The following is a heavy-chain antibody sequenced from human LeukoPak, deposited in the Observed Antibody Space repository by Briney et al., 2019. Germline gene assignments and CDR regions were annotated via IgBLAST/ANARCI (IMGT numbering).Heavy chain of an antibody. CDR2: IRYDGSNK. Sequence: PGGSLRLSCAASGFTFSSYGMHWVRQAPGKGLEWVAFIRYDGSNKYYADSVKGRFTISRDNSKNTLYLQMNSLRAEDTAVYYCAKDLGYSGYEVDYFDYWGQRTLVTVSS. D-gene: IGHD5-12*01. CDR3: AKDLGYSGYEVDYFDY. CDR1: GFTFSSYG. V-gene: IGHV3-30*02. J-gene: IGHJ4*02.